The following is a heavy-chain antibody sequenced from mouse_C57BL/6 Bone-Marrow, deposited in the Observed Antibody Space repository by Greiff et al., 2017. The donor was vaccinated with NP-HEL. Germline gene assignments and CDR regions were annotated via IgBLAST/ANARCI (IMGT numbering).Heavy chain of an antibody. CDR2: IRNKANGYTT. CDR1: GFTFTDYY. Sequence: EVKLQESGGGLVQPGGSLSLSCAASGFTFTDYYMSWVRQPPGKALEWLGFIRNKANGYTTEYSASVKGRFTISRDNSQSILYLQMNALRAEDSATYYCARYEGIYYSHFDYWGQGTTLTVSS. V-gene: IGHV7-3*01. J-gene: IGHJ2*01. CDR3: ARYEGIYYSHFDY. D-gene: IGHD1-1*01.